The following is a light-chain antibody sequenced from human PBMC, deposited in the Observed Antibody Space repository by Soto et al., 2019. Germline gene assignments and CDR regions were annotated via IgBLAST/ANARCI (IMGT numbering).Light chain of an antibody. CDR1: QSISTK. CDR2: DAS. J-gene: IGKJ1*01. CDR3: QQYNKWPRT. V-gene: IGKV3-15*01. Sequence: EVVMTQSPVTLFVSPGERATLSCRASQSISTKLAWYQYKPGQAPRLLIYDASTRATGIPARFSGSGSGTDFSLIVSSLQSEDFAVYYCQQYNKWPRTFGPGTKVDIK.